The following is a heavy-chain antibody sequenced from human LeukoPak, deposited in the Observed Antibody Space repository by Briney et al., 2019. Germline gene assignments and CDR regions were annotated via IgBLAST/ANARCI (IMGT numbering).Heavy chain of an antibody. Sequence: SETLSLTCTVSGGSISSYYWSWIRQPPGKGLGWIGYIYYSGSTNYNPSLKSRVTISVDTSKNQFSLKLSSVTAADTAVYYCARDPRGYSYGPGPYAFDIWGQGTMVTVSS. J-gene: IGHJ3*02. CDR2: IYYSGST. CDR3: ARDPRGYSYGPGPYAFDI. D-gene: IGHD5-18*01. CDR1: GGSISSYY. V-gene: IGHV4-59*01.